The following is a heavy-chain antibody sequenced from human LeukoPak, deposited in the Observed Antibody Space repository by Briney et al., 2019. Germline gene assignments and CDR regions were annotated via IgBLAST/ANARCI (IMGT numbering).Heavy chain of an antibody. J-gene: IGHJ4*02. CDR3: ARDRARGVIHGY. CDR1: GYTFTGYY. Sequence: ASVKVSRKASGYTFTGYYMHWVRQAPGQGLEWMGWINPNSGGANYAQKFQGRVTMTRDTSISTAYMELSRLRSDDTAVYYCARDRARGVIHGYWGQGTLVTASS. V-gene: IGHV1-2*02. CDR2: INPNSGGA. D-gene: IGHD3-10*01.